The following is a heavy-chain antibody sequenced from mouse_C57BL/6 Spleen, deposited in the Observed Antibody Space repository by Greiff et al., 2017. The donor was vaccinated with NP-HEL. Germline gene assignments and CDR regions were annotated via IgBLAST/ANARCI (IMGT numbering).Heavy chain of an antibody. CDR3: TREGTGAYFDV. CDR2: ISSGGDYI. D-gene: IGHD4-1*01. CDR1: GFTFSSYA. V-gene: IGHV5-9-1*02. Sequence: DVHLVESGEGLVKPGGSLKLSCAASGFTFSSYAMSWVRQTPEKRLEWVAYISSGGDYIYYADTVKGRFTISRDNARNTLYLQMSSLKSEDTAMYYCTREGTGAYFDVWGTGTTVTVSS. J-gene: IGHJ1*03.